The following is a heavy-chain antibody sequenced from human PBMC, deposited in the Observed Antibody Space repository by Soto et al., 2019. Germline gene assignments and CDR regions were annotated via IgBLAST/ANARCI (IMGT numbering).Heavy chain of an antibody. V-gene: IGHV1-24*01. J-gene: IGHJ6*02. CDR3: ATHYYDSSGYLSYGMDV. Sequence: ASVKVSCKVSGYTLTELSMHWVRQAPGKGLEWMGGFDPEDGETIYAQKFQGRVTMTEDTSTDTAYMELSSLRSEDTAVYYCATHYYDSSGYLSYGMDVWGQGTTVTVS. CDR2: FDPEDGET. D-gene: IGHD3-22*01. CDR1: GYTLTELS.